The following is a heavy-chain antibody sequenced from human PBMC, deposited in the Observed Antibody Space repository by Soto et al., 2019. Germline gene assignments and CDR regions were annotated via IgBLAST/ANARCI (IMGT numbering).Heavy chain of an antibody. Sequence: ASVKVSCKASGYTFTSYYMHWVRQAPGQGLEWMGIINPSGGSTSYAQKFQGRVTMTRDTSTSTVYMELSSLRSEDTAVYYCARGYYDSRGQSNTFDIWGQGTMVTVSS. V-gene: IGHV1-46*01. D-gene: IGHD3-22*01. CDR2: INPSGGST. CDR1: GYTFTSYY. CDR3: ARGYYDSRGQSNTFDI. J-gene: IGHJ3*02.